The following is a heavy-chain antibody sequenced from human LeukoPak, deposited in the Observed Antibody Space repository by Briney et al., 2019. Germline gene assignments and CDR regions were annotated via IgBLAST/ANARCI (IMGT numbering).Heavy chain of an antibody. J-gene: IGHJ5*02. CDR1: GFTVSNNY. V-gene: IGHV3-66*01. CDR2: IYSGGDT. Sequence: GGSLRLSCAASGFTVSNNYMNWGRQAPGKGLEWVSLIYSGGDTHYADSVKGRFTISRDSSENTLYLQMNSLRAEDTAVYYCARDPPAVRTNTYAWGQGTLVTVSS. D-gene: IGHD4/OR15-4a*01. CDR3: ARDPPAVRTNTYA.